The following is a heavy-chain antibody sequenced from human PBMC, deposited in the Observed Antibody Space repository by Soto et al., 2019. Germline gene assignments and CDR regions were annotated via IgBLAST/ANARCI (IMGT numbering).Heavy chain of an antibody. Sequence: QVQLVQSGAEVKKPGSSVKVSCKASGGTFSSYTISWVRQAPGQGLEWMGRIIPILGIANYAQKFQGRVTITADKSTSPAYMELSSLRSEDTAVYYCARDPAPGSSWPYGMDVWGQGTTVTVSS. J-gene: IGHJ6*02. D-gene: IGHD6-13*01. V-gene: IGHV1-69*08. CDR2: IIPILGIA. CDR1: GGTFSSYT. CDR3: ARDPAPGSSWPYGMDV.